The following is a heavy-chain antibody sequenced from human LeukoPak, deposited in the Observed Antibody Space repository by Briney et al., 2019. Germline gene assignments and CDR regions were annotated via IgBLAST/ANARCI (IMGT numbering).Heavy chain of an antibody. CDR2: IYPGDSDT. D-gene: IGHD5-24*01. Sequence: GESLKISCKGSGYSFTSYWIGWVRQMPGKGLEWMGIIYPGDSDTRYSPSFQGQVTISADKSTSTAYLQWSSLKASDTAMYYCARQGLKMATIPDYYYYYMDVWGKGTTVTVSS. V-gene: IGHV5-51*01. CDR3: ARQGLKMATIPDYYYYYMDV. J-gene: IGHJ6*03. CDR1: GYSFTSYW.